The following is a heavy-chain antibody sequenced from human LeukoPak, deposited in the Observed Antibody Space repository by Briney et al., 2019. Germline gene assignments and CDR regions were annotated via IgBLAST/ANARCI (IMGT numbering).Heavy chain of an antibody. V-gene: IGHV1-46*01. CDR2: INPSGGST. Sequence: ASVKVSCKASGYTFTSYYMHWVRQAPGQGLEWMGIINPSGGSTSYARKFQGRVTMTRNTSISTAYMELSSLRSEDTAVCYCARNSYDFWSGYPFVGYWGQGTLVTVSS. CDR1: GYTFTSYY. CDR3: ARNSYDFWSGYPFVGY. J-gene: IGHJ4*02. D-gene: IGHD3-3*01.